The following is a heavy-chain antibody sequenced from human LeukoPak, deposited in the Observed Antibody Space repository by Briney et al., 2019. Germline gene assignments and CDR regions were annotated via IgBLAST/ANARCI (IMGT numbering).Heavy chain of an antibody. CDR2: ISDRGGST. Sequence: GGSLRLACAAAGFTFSSDAMSWVRQAPGKGLEWVSAISDRGGSTYYADSVKGRLTISRHNTKHTLYLQMTSLRAEDTAVYYCTRLLGSSQRYYFGNWGQGTLDSVSS. J-gene: IGHJ4*02. D-gene: IGHD6-13*01. CDR3: TRLLGSSQRYYFGN. CDR1: GFTFSSDA. V-gene: IGHV3-23*01.